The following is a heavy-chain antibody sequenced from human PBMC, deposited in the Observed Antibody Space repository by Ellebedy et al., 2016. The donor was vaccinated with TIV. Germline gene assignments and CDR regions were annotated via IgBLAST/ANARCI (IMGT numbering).Heavy chain of an antibody. D-gene: IGHD6-19*01. CDR3: ARNRDSSGWYADS. CDR2: INQDGTDK. Sequence: PGGSLRLSCAASGFTFSSYWMSWVRQAPGKGLEWVANINQDGTDKYYVDSVKGRFTISRDNAMNSLYLQMNSLRAEDTAVYYCARNRDSSGWYADSWGQGTLVTVSS. V-gene: IGHV3-7*03. CDR1: GFTFSSYW. J-gene: IGHJ4*02.